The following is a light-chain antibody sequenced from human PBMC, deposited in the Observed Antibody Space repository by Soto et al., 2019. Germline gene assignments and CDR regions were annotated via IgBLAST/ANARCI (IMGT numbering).Light chain of an antibody. J-gene: IGKJ4*01. Sequence: ETVLTQSPGTLSLSPVERATLSCRASQSVNSNYLAWYQQKPGQAPRLLIYGASSRATGIPDRFSGSGSGTDFILTISRLEPDDFAVYYCQQFSSYPLTFGGGTKVDI. CDR3: QQFSSYPLT. CDR1: QSVNSNY. V-gene: IGKV3-20*01. CDR2: GAS.